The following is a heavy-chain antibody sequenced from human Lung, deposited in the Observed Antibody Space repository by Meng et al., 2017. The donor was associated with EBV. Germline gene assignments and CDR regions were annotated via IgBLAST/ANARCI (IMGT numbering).Heavy chain of an antibody. CDR3: ARLYCSGGSCYTIDY. CDR2: INTNTGNP. D-gene: IGHD2-15*01. Sequence: QVRLVYAGSELKRPGSSVKVSCKASGYTFTSYAMNWVRQAPGQGLEWMGWINTNTGNPTYAQGFTGRFVFSLDTSVSTAYLQISSLKAADTAVYYCARLYCSGGSCYTIDYWGQGTLVTVSS. CDR1: GYTFTSYA. V-gene: IGHV7-4-1*02. J-gene: IGHJ4*02.